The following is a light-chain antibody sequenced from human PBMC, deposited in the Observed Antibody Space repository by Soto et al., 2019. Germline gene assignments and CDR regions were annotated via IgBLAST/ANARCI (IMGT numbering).Light chain of an antibody. CDR3: QQYDNLLFT. Sequence: DIPMTQSPSSLSASVGDRVTITCQASQDISNYLNWYQQKPGKAPKLLIYDASNLETGVPSRFSGSGSGTDFTFTISSRQGEDIATDYCQQYDNLLFTVGAGTKVDIK. J-gene: IGKJ3*01. CDR1: QDISNY. V-gene: IGKV1-33*01. CDR2: DAS.